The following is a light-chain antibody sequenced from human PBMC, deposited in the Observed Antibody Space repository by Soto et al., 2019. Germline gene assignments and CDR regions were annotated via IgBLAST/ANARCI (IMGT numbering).Light chain of an antibody. J-gene: IGKJ4*01. Sequence: EIVMTQSPATLSVSPGERATLSCRASQSVNSNLAWYQQKPGQAPWLLIYDASTRATGIPARFSGSGSGTEFTLTISRLQSEDFAVYYCQQYNNWLTFGGGTKVELK. CDR3: QQYNNWLT. CDR2: DAS. V-gene: IGKV3-15*01. CDR1: QSVNSN.